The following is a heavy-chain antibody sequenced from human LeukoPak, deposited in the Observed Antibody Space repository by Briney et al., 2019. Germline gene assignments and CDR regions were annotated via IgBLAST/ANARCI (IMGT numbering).Heavy chain of an antibody. CDR3: ARDQTGTGDYFDY. D-gene: IGHD1-1*01. CDR1: GGSISSYY. J-gene: IGHJ4*02. V-gene: IGHV4-59*01. Sequence: SSETLSLTCTVSGGSISSYYWSWIRQPPGKGLGWTGYIYYSGSTNYNPSLKSRVTISVDTSKNQFSLKLSSVTAADTAVYYCARDQTGTGDYFDYWGQGTLVTVSS. CDR2: IYYSGST.